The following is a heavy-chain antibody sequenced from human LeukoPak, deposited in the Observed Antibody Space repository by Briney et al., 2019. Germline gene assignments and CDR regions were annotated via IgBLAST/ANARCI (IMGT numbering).Heavy chain of an antibody. J-gene: IGHJ6*03. CDR1: GGSISSYY. Sequence: SETLSLTCTVSGGSISSYYWSWIRQPPGKGLEWIGYIYTSGSTNYNPSLKSRVTISVDTSKNQFSLKLSSVTAADTAVYYCARAHIAARLYYYYYMDVWGKGTTVTVSS. D-gene: IGHD6-6*01. CDR2: IYTSGST. V-gene: IGHV4-4*09. CDR3: ARAHIAARLYYYYYMDV.